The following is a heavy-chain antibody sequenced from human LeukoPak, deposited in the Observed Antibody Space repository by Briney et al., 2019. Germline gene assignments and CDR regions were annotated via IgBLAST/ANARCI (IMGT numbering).Heavy chain of an antibody. CDR2: ISYDETNK. Sequence: GGSLRLFCAASRCTFTNYAMHWVRQAPGKGLEWVAVISYDETNKYYEDSVKGRFTISRDSSKNTLYLQMSSLRSEDTAVYYCATVGVSYCSSTSCYSWGQGTLVTVSS. J-gene: IGHJ4*02. CDR1: RCTFTNYA. CDR3: ATVGVSYCSSTSCYS. D-gene: IGHD2-2*01. V-gene: IGHV3-30*04.